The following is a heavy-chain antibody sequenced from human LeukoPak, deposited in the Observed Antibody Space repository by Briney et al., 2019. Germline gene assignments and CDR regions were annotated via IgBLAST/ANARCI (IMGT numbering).Heavy chain of an antibody. V-gene: IGHV5-51*01. J-gene: IGHJ4*02. CDR3: ARAVHSSSSWADY. CDR1: GYSFTSYW. CDR2: IYPGDSDT. D-gene: IGHD6-13*01. Sequence: GESLKISCKGSGYSFTSYWIGWVRQMPGKGLEWMGIIYPGDSDTRYSPSFQGQVTISADKSISTAYLQWSSLRSEDTAVYYCARAVHSSSSWADYWGQGTLVTVSS.